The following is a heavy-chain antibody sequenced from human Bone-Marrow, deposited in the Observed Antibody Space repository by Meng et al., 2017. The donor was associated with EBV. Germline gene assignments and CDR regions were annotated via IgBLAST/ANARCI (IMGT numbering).Heavy chain of an antibody. CDR1: GASISGSIYL. J-gene: IGHJ5*02. Sequence: QESCQGLVKPSETLSLSCSVSGASISGSIYLWGWTRQSPGEGLEWIASIYYSGFTYYNPSLKSRVSISVDTSNNQFSLRLTSVTAADTAVYYCATVKGGNYFPWFDPWGQGTLVTVSS. CDR2: IYYSGFT. D-gene: IGHD3-9*01. CDR3: ATVKGGNYFPWFDP. V-gene: IGHV4-39*07.